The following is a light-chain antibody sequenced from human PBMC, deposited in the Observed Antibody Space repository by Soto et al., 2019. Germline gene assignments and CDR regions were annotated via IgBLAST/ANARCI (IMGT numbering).Light chain of an antibody. CDR3: CSYAGRSTLV. CDR2: EGT. V-gene: IGLV2-23*01. J-gene: IGLJ3*02. CDR1: SSDVGSYNL. Sequence: QSALTQPASVSGSPGQSITISCTGSSSDVGSYNLVSWHQQYPGKAPKLMIYEGTKRPSGVSNRFSGSKSGHTASLTISGLQAEAEANYYCCSYAGRSTLVFGGGTKLTVL.